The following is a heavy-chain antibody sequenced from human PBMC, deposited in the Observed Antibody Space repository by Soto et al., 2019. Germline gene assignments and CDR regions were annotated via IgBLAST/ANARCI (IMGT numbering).Heavy chain of an antibody. Sequence: ASVKVSCKASGYNFNIYGINWVRQAPGQGLEWMGWISAYNGNTNYAQKLQGRVTMTTDTSTSTAYMELRSLRSDDTAVYYCARDGDYYDSSGHFDYWGQGTLVTVSS. CDR1: GYNFNIYG. CDR3: ARDGDYYDSSGHFDY. CDR2: ISAYNGNT. J-gene: IGHJ4*02. V-gene: IGHV1-18*01. D-gene: IGHD3-22*01.